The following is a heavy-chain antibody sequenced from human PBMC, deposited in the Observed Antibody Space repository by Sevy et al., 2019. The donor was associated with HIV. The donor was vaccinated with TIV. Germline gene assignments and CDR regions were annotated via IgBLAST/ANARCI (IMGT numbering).Heavy chain of an antibody. CDR1: GFTFSSYS. CDR3: ERGEVNYDSVIPIRTEGGYYYGMDV. D-gene: IGHD3-3*01. J-gene: IGHJ6*02. V-gene: IGHV3-21*01. CDR2: ISSSSNYI. Sequence: GGSLRLSCAASGFTFSSYSMNWVRQAPGKGLEWVSSISSSSNYIYYADSVKGRFTISRDNAKNSLYLQMNSLRAEDTAVYYWERGEVNYDSVIPIRTEGGYYYGMDVWGQGTTVTVSS.